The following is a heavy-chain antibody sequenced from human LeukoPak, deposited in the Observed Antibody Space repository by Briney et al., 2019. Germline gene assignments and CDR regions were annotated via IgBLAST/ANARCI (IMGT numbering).Heavy chain of an antibody. CDR3: ARRGSLWSSSWYAWFDP. D-gene: IGHD6-13*01. Sequence: SETLSLTCTVSGGSISSYYWSWIRQPAGKRLEWIGRIYTSGSTNYNPSLKSRLTMSGDTSKNQFSLKLSSVTAADTAVYYCARRGSLWSSSWYAWFDPWGQGTLVTVSS. J-gene: IGHJ5*02. CDR1: GGSISSYY. V-gene: IGHV4-4*07. CDR2: IYTSGST.